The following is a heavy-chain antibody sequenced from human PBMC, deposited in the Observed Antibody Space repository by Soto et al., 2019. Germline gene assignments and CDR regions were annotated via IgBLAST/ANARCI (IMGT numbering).Heavy chain of an antibody. CDR1: GGSISSGGYY. CDR2: LYYSGST. D-gene: IGHD1-1*01. J-gene: IGHJ4*02. CDR3: ARVYNWNYSL. Sequence: QVQLQESGPGLVKPSQTLSLTCTVSGGSISSGGYYWSWIRQHPGKGLERIGFLYYSGSTYYSPSHKRRVIISVDTSKIRFSLRLSSVTAADTAVYYCARVYNWNYSLWGQGTLVTVSS. V-gene: IGHV4-31*03.